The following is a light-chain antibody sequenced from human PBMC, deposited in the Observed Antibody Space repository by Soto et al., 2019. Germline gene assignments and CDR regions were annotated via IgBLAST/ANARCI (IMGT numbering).Light chain of an antibody. CDR1: QSVSSDH. Sequence: EIVLTQSPGTLSLPPGERATLSCRASQSVSSDHLAWYQQKPGQAPRLLIYGASYRATGIPDRFSGSGSGAGFTLTISRLEPEDFAVYYCQQYGRAPPFAFGPGTKVDSK. CDR3: QQYGRAPPFA. V-gene: IGKV3-20*01. CDR2: GAS. J-gene: IGKJ3*01.